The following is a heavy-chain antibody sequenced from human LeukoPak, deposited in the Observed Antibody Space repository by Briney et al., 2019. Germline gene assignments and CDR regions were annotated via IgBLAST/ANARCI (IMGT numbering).Heavy chain of an antibody. Sequence: GESLQTSCHGSGYRFTSYWIGWVRPMPGKGLEWKGINYPGDYDTRYSLSFQGQVNISADKSISTAYLQWSSLKASDTAMYYCARRHYSSNGFDYWGQGTLVTVSS. CDR3: ARRHYSSNGFDY. J-gene: IGHJ4*01. V-gene: IGHV5-51*01. D-gene: IGHD2-2*01. CDR1: GYRFTSYW. CDR2: NYPGDYDT.